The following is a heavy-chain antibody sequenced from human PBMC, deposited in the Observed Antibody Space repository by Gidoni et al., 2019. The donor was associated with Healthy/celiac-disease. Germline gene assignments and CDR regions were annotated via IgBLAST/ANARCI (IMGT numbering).Heavy chain of an antibody. Sequence: VQLVQSGAAVKKPGASVKVSCTASGYTFTGYYMHWVRQAPGQGLEWMGWINPNSGGKNYAQKFKGRVTMTRDTSIRTAYMELSRLRSDDTAVYYCARGSIGTPDAFDIWGQGTMVTVSS. V-gene: IGHV1-2*02. D-gene: IGHD6-6*01. CDR3: ARGSIGTPDAFDI. CDR2: INPNSGGK. CDR1: GYTFTGYY. J-gene: IGHJ3*02.